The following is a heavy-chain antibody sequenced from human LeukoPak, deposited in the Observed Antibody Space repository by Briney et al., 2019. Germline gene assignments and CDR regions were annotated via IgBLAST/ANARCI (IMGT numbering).Heavy chain of an antibody. D-gene: IGHD5-18*01. CDR2: ISGSGGST. CDR1: GFTFSSYA. V-gene: IGHV3-23*01. CDR3: AKGRRYSYGYELTYYIDY. J-gene: IGHJ4*02. Sequence: GGSLRLSCAASGFTFSSYAMSWVRQAPGNGLEWVSAISGSGGSTYYADSVKGRFTISRDNSKNTLYLQMNSLRAEDTAVYYCAKGRRYSYGYELTYYIDYWGQGTLVTVSS.